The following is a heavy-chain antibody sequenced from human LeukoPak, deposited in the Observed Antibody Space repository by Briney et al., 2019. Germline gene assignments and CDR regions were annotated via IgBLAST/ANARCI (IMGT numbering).Heavy chain of an antibody. CDR3: AREDSSSDFDY. D-gene: IGHD6-6*01. J-gene: IGHJ4*02. CDR2: IYYSGST. Sequence: SETLSLTCTVSGGSISSYYWSWIRQPPGKGLEWIGYIYYSGSTNYNPSLKSRVTISVDTSKNQFSLKLSSVTAADTAVYYCAREDSSSDFDYWGQGTLVTVSS. CDR1: GGSISSYY. V-gene: IGHV4-59*01.